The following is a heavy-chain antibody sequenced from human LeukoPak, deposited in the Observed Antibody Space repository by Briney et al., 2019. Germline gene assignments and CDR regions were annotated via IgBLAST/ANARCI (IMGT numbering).Heavy chain of an antibody. Sequence: QPGGSLRLSCAASGFTFSSYAMSWVRQAPGKGLEWVSAISGSGGSTYYADSVKGRFTISRDNSKNTLYLQMNSLRAEDTAVYYCAKDLVWWQRGGHWFDPWGQGTLVTVSS. CDR3: AKDLVWWQRGGHWFDP. V-gene: IGHV3-23*01. CDR1: GFTFSSYA. CDR2: ISGSGGST. D-gene: IGHD3-16*01. J-gene: IGHJ5*02.